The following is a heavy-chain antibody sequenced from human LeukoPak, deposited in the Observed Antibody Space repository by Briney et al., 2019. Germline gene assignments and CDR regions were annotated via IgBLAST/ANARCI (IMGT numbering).Heavy chain of an antibody. CDR2: IWSDGSNK. Sequence: GGSLRLSCAASGFTFSDYNMHWVRQAPGKGLEGVAVIWSDGSNKYYADAMKGRFTISRGNSKNTLYLKVNSLRAEDTAVSYCARDRSYYFDYWGQGTLVTVSS. CDR1: GFTFSDYN. D-gene: IGHD1-26*01. CDR3: ARDRSYYFDY. J-gene: IGHJ4*02. V-gene: IGHV3-33*01.